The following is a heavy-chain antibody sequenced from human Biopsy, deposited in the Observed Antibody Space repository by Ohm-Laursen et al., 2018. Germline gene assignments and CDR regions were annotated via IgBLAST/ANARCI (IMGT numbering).Heavy chain of an antibody. J-gene: IGHJ4*02. D-gene: IGHD1-1*01. Sequence: SVKVSCKVSGYSVTELSMHWVRQAPGQGLEWMGGFAPENGRIVYSQKFQGRVTMTEDTSTNTAYMEVWRLRSDDTAVYYCAADINVWNVNYWGQGTQVIVSS. CDR1: GYSVTELS. V-gene: IGHV1-24*01. CDR3: AADINVWNVNY. CDR2: FAPENGRI.